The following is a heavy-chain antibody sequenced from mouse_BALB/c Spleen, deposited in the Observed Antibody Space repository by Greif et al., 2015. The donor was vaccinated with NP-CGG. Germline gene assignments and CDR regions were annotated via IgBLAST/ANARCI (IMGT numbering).Heavy chain of an antibody. Sequence: VQLQQSGTVLARPGASVKMSCKASGYSFTGYWMHWVKQRPGQGLEWIGAIYPGNSDTSYNQKFKGKAKLTAVTSASTAYMELSSLTNEDSAVYYCTRYARGNWFAYWGQGTLVTASA. J-gene: IGHJ3*01. CDR3: TRYARGNWFAY. D-gene: IGHD6-5*01. CDR1: GYSFTGYW. CDR2: IYPGNSDT. V-gene: IGHV1-5*01.